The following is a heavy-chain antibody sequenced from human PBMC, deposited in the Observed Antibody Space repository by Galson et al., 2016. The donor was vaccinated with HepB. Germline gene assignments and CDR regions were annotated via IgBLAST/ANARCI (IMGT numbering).Heavy chain of an antibody. CDR3: ARGSGLKYSYYAMDV. CDR2: IFYTGST. J-gene: IGHJ6*02. CDR1: GGSITSSSYY. Sequence: SETLSLTCSVSGGSITSSSYYWGWIRQPPGKGLEWIGSIFYTGSTYYNPSLKSRVTISVDTSKNQFSLRLNSVTAADTAVYYFARGSGLKYSYYAMDVWGQGTTVTVSS. D-gene: IGHD6-19*01. V-gene: IGHV4-39*01.